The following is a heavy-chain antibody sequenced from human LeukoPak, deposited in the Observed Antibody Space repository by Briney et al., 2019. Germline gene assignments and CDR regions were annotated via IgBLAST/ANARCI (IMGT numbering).Heavy chain of an antibody. D-gene: IGHD6-13*01. CDR2: ISGSGGST. Sequence: PGGSLRLSCAASGFTFSSYYMSWVRQAPGRGLEWVSSISGSGGSTFYADSVKGRFTISRDNSYNTLYLQMNSLRAEDTAVYYCVKDEPGGSWYNWGQGTLVTVSS. CDR1: GFTFSSYY. J-gene: IGHJ4*02. V-gene: IGHV3-23*01. CDR3: VKDEPGGSWYN.